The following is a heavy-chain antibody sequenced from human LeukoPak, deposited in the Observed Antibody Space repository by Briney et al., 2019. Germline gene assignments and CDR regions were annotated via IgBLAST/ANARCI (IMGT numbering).Heavy chain of an antibody. D-gene: IGHD3-22*01. CDR1: GFTFSSYS. CDR2: ISSSSSYI. V-gene: IGHV3-21*01. Sequence: PGGSLRLSCAASGFTFSSYSMNWVRQAPGKGLEWVSSISSSSSYIYYADSVKGRFTISRDNAKNSLYLQMNSLRAEDTAAYYCARDRSRDYYDSSGKGAFDIWGQGTMVTVSS. J-gene: IGHJ3*02. CDR3: ARDRSRDYYDSSGKGAFDI.